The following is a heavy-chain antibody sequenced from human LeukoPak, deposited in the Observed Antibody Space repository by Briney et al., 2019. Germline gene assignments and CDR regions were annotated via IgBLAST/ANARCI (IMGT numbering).Heavy chain of an antibody. Sequence: SETLSLTCTVSGGSISSFYWNWIRQSPGKGLEWIGYIHYSGSTNYNPSLKSRVTISVNTSKNQFSLRLSSVTAADTAVYYCARDATFLARAFDIWGQGTLVTVSS. V-gene: IGHV4-59*01. CDR2: IHYSGST. CDR1: GGSISSFY. J-gene: IGHJ3*02. D-gene: IGHD2/OR15-2a*01. CDR3: ARDATFLARAFDI.